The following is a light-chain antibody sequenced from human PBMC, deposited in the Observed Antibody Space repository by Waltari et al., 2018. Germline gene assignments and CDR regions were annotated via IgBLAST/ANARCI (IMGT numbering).Light chain of an antibody. CDR1: VLAVHH. CDR2: KDS. Sequence: SYELTQPSSVSLSPGQTARITCSGDVLAVHHVRWFQQKPGQAPVLVIYKDSERPSGIPERFSGSSSGTTVTLTISGAQVEDDGDYYCYSATDNNRFGGGTKLTVL. CDR3: YSATDNNR. V-gene: IGLV3-27*01. J-gene: IGLJ2*01.